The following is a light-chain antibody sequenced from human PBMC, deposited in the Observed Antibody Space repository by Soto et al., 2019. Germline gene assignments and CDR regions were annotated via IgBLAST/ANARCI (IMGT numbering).Light chain of an antibody. V-gene: IGKV3-15*01. J-gene: IGKJ4*01. CDR3: QQYDNSPLT. CDR1: QSVSSN. CDR2: GAS. Sequence: EIVMTQSPATLSVSPGERATLSCMASQSVSSNLAWYQQKPGQAPRLLIYGASTRATGIPARFSGGGSGTDFTLTISRLEPEDFAVYYCQQYDNSPLTFGGGTKVDIK.